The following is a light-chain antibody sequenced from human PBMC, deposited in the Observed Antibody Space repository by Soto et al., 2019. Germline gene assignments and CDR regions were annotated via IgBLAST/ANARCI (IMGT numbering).Light chain of an antibody. Sequence: QSALTQPASVSGSPGQSIAISCTGTSSDVGGYNYVSWYQQLPGKAPKLLISEVSNRPSGVSHRFSGSKSGNTASLTISGLQAEDEAVYYCSSYRTGGPFVFGTGTKVTVL. J-gene: IGLJ1*01. CDR1: SSDVGGYNY. CDR2: EVS. V-gene: IGLV2-14*01. CDR3: SSYRTGGPFV.